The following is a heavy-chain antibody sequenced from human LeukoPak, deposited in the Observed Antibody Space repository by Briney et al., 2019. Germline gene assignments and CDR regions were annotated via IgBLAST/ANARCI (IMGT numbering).Heavy chain of an antibody. Sequence: PGGSLRLSCAASGFTFSDYYMSWIRQAPGKGLEWVSYISSRGSAIYYADSVKGRFTISRDNAKNSLYLQMNSLRAEDTAVYYCARDRYSGSYPIDYWGQGTLVTVSS. CDR2: ISSRGSAI. J-gene: IGHJ4*02. CDR1: GFTFSDYY. CDR3: ARDRYSGSYPIDY. V-gene: IGHV3-11*01. D-gene: IGHD1-26*01.